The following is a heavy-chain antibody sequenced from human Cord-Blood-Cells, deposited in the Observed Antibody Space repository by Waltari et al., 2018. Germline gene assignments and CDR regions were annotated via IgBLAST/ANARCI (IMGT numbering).Heavy chain of an antibody. D-gene: IGHD3-22*01. CDR2: IVVGSGNT. J-gene: IGHJ4*02. Sequence: QMQLVQSGPEVQKPGTSVKVSCKASGFAFTSSAVQWVRLSRGQRLEWIGWIVVGSGNTNYAQKFQERVTITRDMSTSTAYMELSSLRSEDTAVYYCAADGGAYDSSGYYFDYWGQGTLVTVSS. CDR3: AADGGAYDSSGYYFDY. V-gene: IGHV1-58*01. CDR1: GFAFTSSA.